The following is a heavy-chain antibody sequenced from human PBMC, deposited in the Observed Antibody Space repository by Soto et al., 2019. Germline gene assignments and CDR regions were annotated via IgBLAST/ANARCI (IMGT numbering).Heavy chain of an antibody. Sequence: QVQLVQSGAEVKKPGASVKLSCKASGYTFTNYYIHWVRQAPGQGLEWMAIINPNGGSTNYAQMFQGRVTLTRDTSTSTVYMDLSSLKSEDTAVYYCARGLAAGDYWGQGTLVTVSS. D-gene: IGHD6-13*01. CDR2: INPNGGST. J-gene: IGHJ4*02. V-gene: IGHV1-46*01. CDR1: GYTFTNYY. CDR3: ARGLAAGDY.